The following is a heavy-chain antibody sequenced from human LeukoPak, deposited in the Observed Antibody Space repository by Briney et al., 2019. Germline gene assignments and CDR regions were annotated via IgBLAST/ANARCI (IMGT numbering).Heavy chain of an antibody. V-gene: IGHV3-11*04. CDR2: ITSSGSII. CDR3: ARSDWGV. Sequence: PGGSLRLSCTASGFTFSGALMTWVRRAPGKGLEWVSYITSSGSIIYYADSVKGRFTISRDNAKNSLYLQMNSLRAEDTAVYYCARSDWGVWGQGTTVTVSS. D-gene: IGHD2-21*01. J-gene: IGHJ6*02. CDR1: GFTFSGAL.